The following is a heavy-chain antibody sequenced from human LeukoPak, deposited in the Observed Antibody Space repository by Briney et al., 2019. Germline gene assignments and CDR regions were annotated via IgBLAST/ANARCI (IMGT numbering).Heavy chain of an antibody. D-gene: IGHD2-2*01. CDR2: IYYSGST. CDR3: ARQAYCSSSSCYPFDY. Sequence: SETLSLTCNVSGASIFNYYWSWIRQPPGKGLEWIGYIYYSGSTNYNPSLKSRVTISVDTSKNQFSLKLSSVTAADTAVYYCARQAYCSSSSCYPFDYWGQGTLVTVSS. CDR1: GASIFNYY. J-gene: IGHJ4*02. V-gene: IGHV4-59*08.